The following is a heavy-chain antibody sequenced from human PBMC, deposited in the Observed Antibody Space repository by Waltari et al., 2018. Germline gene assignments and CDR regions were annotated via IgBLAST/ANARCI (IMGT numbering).Heavy chain of an antibody. Sequence: VQLVESGGGLVQPGGSLRLSCAASGFAFSSYAMGWVCQAPGKGLEWVSASSGSGGSTYYADCGNSRFTISRDNSKNTLYLQMSSLRAEDTAVYYCAKDSSGFLDYFDYWGQGTLVTVSS. CDR3: AKDSSGFLDYFDY. J-gene: IGHJ4*02. CDR2: SSGSGGST. V-gene: IGHV3-23*04. D-gene: IGHD6-19*01. CDR1: GFAFSSYA.